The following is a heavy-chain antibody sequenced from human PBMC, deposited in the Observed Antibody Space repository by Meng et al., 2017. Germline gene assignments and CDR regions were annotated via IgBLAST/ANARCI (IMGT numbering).Heavy chain of an antibody. CDR3: ARKGKNTCNIYYFDY. J-gene: IGHJ4*02. CDR2: IFPDDSDT. CDR1: GYSFTSYW. V-gene: IGHV5-51*01. D-gene: IGHD2-21*01. Sequence: KVSCKGSGYSFTSYWIGWVRQMPGKGPEWMGIIFPDDSDTRYSPSFQGQVTISADKSINTAYLQWSSLKASDTAIYYCARKGKNTCNIYYFDYWGQGALVTVSS.